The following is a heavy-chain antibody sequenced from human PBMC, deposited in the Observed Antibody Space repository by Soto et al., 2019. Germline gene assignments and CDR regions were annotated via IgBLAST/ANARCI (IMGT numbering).Heavy chain of an antibody. CDR1: GDSISNSRFY. J-gene: IGHJ5*02. Sequence: SETLSLTCSVSGDSISNSRFYWAWIRQPPGEGLEWIGSIYHTGNAYYNPSLKGRVTVSVDTSKNQFSLKLTSVTAADAALYYCARDFFDSSDYTTNWFDPWGQGTLVTVSS. CDR3: ARDFFDSSDYTTNWFDP. CDR2: IYHTGNA. D-gene: IGHD3-22*01. V-gene: IGHV4-39*01.